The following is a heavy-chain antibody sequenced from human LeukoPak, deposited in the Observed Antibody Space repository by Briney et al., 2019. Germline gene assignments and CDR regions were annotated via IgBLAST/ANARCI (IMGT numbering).Heavy chain of an antibody. J-gene: IGHJ4*02. CDR2: ISWNSGSI. CDR3: ARDIYDSGDFRGDF. D-gene: IGHD3-22*01. V-gene: IGHV3-43*01. CDR1: GFDFGDYT. Sequence: GGSLRLSWAVSGFDFGDYTMHWVRHPPGKGLEWVSLISWNSGSIKYTESVKGRFTISRDNSKNSLYLQMSSLRTEDTALYYCARDIYDSGDFRGDFWGQGTLVTVSS.